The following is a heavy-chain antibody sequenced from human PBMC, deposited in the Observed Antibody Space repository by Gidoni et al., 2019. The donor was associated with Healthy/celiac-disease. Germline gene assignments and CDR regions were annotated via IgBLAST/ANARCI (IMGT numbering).Heavy chain of an antibody. D-gene: IGHD5-12*01. CDR1: GYTFTSYY. CDR3: ARVYQGATDLFSFDY. V-gene: IGHV1-46*01. Sequence: QVQLVQSGAEVKKPGASVKVSCKASGYTFTSYYMHWVRRAPGQGLEWMGIINPSGGSTSYAQKFQGRVTRTRDTSTSTVYMELSSLRSEDTAVYYCARVYQGATDLFSFDYWGQGTLVTVSS. J-gene: IGHJ4*02. CDR2: INPSGGST.